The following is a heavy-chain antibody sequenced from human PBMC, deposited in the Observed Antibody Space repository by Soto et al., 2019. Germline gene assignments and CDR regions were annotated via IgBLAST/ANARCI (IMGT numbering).Heavy chain of an antibody. Sequence: QVQLVESGGGVVQPGRSLRLSCAASGFTFSSYGMHWVRQAPGKGLEWVAVISYDGSNKYYADSVKGRFTISRDNSKNTLYLQMNSLRAEDTVVYYCAKGVVPAAIRRYYYGMDVWGQGTTVTVSS. J-gene: IGHJ6*02. CDR3: AKGVVPAAIRRYYYGMDV. CDR1: GFTFSSYG. V-gene: IGHV3-30*18. CDR2: ISYDGSNK. D-gene: IGHD2-2*02.